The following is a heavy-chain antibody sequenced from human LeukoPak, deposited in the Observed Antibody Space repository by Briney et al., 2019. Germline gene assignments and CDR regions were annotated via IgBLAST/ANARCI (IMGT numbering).Heavy chain of an antibody. CDR2: ILPVFGTS. D-gene: IGHD3-10*01. J-gene: IGHJ6*03. CDR1: GGTYNIYA. Sequence: SVKVSSKASGGTYNIYAITWVRQAPGQGLEWVGGILPVFGTSNYAMRFQGRVTITADESTGTTFRELSGLISEDTAVYYCARDHRGFYYGSGNYYHLDVWGKGTTVTVSS. CDR3: ARDHRGFYYGSGNYYHLDV. V-gene: IGHV1-69*13.